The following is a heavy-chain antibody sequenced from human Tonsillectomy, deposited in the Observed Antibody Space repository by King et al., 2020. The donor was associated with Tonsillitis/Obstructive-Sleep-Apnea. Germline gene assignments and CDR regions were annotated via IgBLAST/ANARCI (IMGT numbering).Heavy chain of an antibody. J-gene: IGHJ6*03. CDR3: ARGSRHYYDSSGFQNYYYYMDV. CDR1: GYTFTGYY. CDR2: INPNSGGP. V-gene: IGHV1-2*04. Sequence: VQLVQSGAEVKKPGASVKVSCKASGYTFTGYYMHWVRQAPGQGLEWMGWINPNSGGPNYAQKFQGWVTMTRDTSISTAYMELSRLRSDDTAVYYCARGSRHYYDSSGFQNYYYYMDVWGKGTTVTVSS. D-gene: IGHD3-22*01.